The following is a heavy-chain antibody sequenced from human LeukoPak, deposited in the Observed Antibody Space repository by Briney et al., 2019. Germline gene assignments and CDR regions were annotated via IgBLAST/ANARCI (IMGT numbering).Heavy chain of an antibody. CDR3: ARDRGYSYGYWYYYYYGMDV. J-gene: IGHJ6*02. D-gene: IGHD5-18*01. CDR2: ISYDGSNK. CDR1: GFTFSSYA. V-gene: IGHV3-30-3*01. Sequence: GGSLRLSCAASGFTFSSYAMHWVRQAPGKGLEWVAVISYDGSNKYYADSVKGRFTISRDNSKNTLYLQMNSLRAEDTAVYYCARDRGYSYGYWYYYYYGMDVWGQGTTATVSS.